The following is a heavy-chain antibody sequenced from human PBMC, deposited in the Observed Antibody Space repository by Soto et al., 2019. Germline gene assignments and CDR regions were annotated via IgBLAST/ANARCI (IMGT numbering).Heavy chain of an antibody. J-gene: IGHJ4*02. CDR3: ARDKLTGLVDY. D-gene: IGHD3-16*01. CDR2: INHSGST. V-gene: IGHV4-34*01. Sequence: QVQLQQWGAGLLKPSETLSLTCAVYGGSFSGYYWTWIRQPPGTGLEWIGEINHSGSTNYNPSLKSRVTISVDTAQNQFSLKLTSVTAADTAVYYCARDKLTGLVDYWGQGTLVTVSS. CDR1: GGSFSGYY.